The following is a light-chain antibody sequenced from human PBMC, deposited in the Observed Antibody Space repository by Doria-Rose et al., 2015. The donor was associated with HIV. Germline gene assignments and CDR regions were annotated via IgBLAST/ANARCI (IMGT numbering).Light chain of an antibody. CDR3: QQYNSYLS. CDR1: QSISSW. CDR2: KAS. Sequence: IQLTQSPSTLSASVGDRVTITCRASQSISSWLAWYQRKPGKAPNLLIYKASSLESRVPSRFSGSGSGTEFTLTISSLQPDDFATYYCQQYNSYLSFGQGTKLEIK. J-gene: IGKJ2*01. V-gene: IGKV1-5*03.